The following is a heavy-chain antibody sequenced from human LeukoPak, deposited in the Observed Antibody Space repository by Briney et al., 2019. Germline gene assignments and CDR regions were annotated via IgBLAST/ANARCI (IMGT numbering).Heavy chain of an antibody. J-gene: IGHJ6*02. V-gene: IGHV3-7*03. CDR1: GFTFSNYW. Sequence: GGSLRLSCAASGFTFSNYWMSWVRQAPGKGLEWVANIKQDGSEKYYVKSVKGRFTISRDNAKNSLYLQMNSLRAEDTALYYCARDFGQRRDFYYYGLDVWGQGTTVTVSS. D-gene: IGHD3-3*01. CDR2: IKQDGSEK. CDR3: ARDFGQRRDFYYYGLDV.